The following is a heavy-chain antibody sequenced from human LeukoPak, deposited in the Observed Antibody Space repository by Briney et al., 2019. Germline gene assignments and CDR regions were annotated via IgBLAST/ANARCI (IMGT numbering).Heavy chain of an antibody. V-gene: IGHV3-30*02. CDR3: AILSDSSSWYLDGFDY. J-gene: IGHJ4*02. CDR1: GFTFSSYG. Sequence: SGGSLRLSCAASGFTFSSYGMHWVRQAPGKGLEWVAFIRYDGSNKYYADSVKGRFTISRDNSKNTLYLQMNSLRAEDTAVYYCAILSDSSSWYLDGFDYWGQGTLVTVSS. CDR2: IRYDGSNK. D-gene: IGHD6-13*01.